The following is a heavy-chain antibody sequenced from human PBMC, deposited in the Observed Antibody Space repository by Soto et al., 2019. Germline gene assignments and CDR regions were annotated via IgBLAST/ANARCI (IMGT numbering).Heavy chain of an antibody. J-gene: IGHJ4*02. V-gene: IGHV3-30*03. D-gene: IGHD2-15*01. CDR3: ALVEAGYLFDY. CDR2: ISYDGSNK. Sequence: GGSLRLSCAASGFTFSSDGMHWVRQAPGKGLEWVAVISYDGSNKYYADSVKGRFTISRDNSKNTLYLQMNSLRAEDTAVYYCALVEAGYLFDYWGQGTLVTVSS. CDR1: GFTFSSDG.